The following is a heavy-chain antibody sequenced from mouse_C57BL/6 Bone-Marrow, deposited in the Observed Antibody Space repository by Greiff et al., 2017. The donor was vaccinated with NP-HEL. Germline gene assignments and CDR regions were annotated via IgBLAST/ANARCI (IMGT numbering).Heavy chain of an antibody. J-gene: IGHJ2*01. CDR3: ARKVNFLRCYYFDY. CDR1: GYAFSSSW. Sequence: VHLVESGPELVKPGASVKISCKASGYAFSSSWMNWVKQRPGQGLEWIGRIYPGDGDTNYNGKFKGKATLTADKSSSTAYMQLSSLTSEDSAVYFCARKVNFLRCYYFDYWGQGTTLTVSS. V-gene: IGHV1-82*01. D-gene: IGHD1-3*01. CDR2: IYPGDGDT.